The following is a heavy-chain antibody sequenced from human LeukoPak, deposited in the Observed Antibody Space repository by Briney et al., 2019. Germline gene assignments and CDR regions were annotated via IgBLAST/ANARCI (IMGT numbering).Heavy chain of an antibody. Sequence: GASVKVSCKASGYTFTGYYMHWVRQAPGQGLEWMGWINPNSGGTNYAQKFQGRVTMTRDTSISTAYMELSRLRSDDTAVYYCARGPVYSSSFYFDYWGQGTLVTVSS. CDR3: ARGPVYSSSFYFDY. J-gene: IGHJ4*02. CDR1: GYTFTGYY. D-gene: IGHD6-6*01. CDR2: INPNSGGT. V-gene: IGHV1-2*02.